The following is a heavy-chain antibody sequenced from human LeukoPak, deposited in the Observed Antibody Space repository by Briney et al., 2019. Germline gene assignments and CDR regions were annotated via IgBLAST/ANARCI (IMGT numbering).Heavy chain of an antibody. V-gene: IGHV1-24*01. J-gene: IGHJ6*02. Sequence: ASVKVSCKVSGYTLTELSMHWVRQAPGKGLEWMGGFDPEDGETIYAQKFQGRVTMTEDTSTDTAYMELSSLRSEDTAVYYCATADIVVVPAAQNYYYGMDVWGQGTTVTVSS. D-gene: IGHD2-2*01. CDR3: ATADIVVVPAAQNYYYGMDV. CDR2: FDPEDGET. CDR1: GYTLTELS.